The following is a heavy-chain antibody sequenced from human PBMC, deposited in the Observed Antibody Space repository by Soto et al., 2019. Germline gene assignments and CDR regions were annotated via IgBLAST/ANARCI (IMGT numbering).Heavy chain of an antibody. V-gene: IGHV1-58*01. D-gene: IGHD2-15*01. J-gene: IGHJ6*02. CDR2: IVVGSGNT. CDR3: ARASRVMVGATQNYYYGMDV. Sequence: EWIGWIVVGSGNTNYAQKFQERVTITRDMSTSTAYMELSSLRSEDTAVYYCARASRVMVGATQNYYYGMDVWGQGTTVTVSS.